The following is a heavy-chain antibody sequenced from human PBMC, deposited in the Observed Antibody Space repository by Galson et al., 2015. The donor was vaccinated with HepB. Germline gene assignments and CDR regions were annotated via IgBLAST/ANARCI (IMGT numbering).Heavy chain of an antibody. CDR3: ATTRAYKFDY. CDR2: ISSTSSVR. D-gene: IGHD1-1*01. Sequence: SLRLSCAASGLTFSSYNMNWVRQAPGMGLEWLSFISSTSSVRNYADSVKGRFTISRDNAKNSLYLQMNSLRDEDTAVYYCATTRAYKFDYWGQGTLVTVSS. J-gene: IGHJ4*02. CDR1: GLTFSSYN. V-gene: IGHV3-48*02.